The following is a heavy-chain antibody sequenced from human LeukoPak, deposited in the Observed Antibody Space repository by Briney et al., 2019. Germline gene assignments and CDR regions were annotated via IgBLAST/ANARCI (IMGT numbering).Heavy chain of an antibody. CDR3: AKDQIVGATKYDY. CDR1: GLTFSRFG. J-gene: IGHJ4*02. V-gene: IGHV3-30*18. CDR2: IPNDGGNN. D-gene: IGHD1-26*01. Sequence: GGSLRLSCAATGLTFSRFGMHWVRQAPGKGLEWVAVIPNDGGNNYYADSVKGRFTISRDNSKNTLYLQMNSLRAEDTAVYYCAKDQIVGATKYDYWGQGTLVTVSS.